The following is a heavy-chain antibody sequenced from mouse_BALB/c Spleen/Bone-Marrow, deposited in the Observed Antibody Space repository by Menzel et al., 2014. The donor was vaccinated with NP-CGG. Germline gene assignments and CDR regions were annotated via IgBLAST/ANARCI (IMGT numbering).Heavy chain of an antibody. CDR2: INSNGGST. CDR1: GFTFSGYG. V-gene: IGHV5-6-3*01. Sequence: EVKVVESGGGLVQPGGSLKLSCAASGFTFSGYGMSWVRQTPDKRLELVATINSNGGSTYYPDSVKGRFTISRDNAKNTLYLQMSSLKSEDTAMYYCARDYYGSSYAMDYWGQGTSVTVSS. D-gene: IGHD1-1*01. CDR3: ARDYYGSSYAMDY. J-gene: IGHJ4*01.